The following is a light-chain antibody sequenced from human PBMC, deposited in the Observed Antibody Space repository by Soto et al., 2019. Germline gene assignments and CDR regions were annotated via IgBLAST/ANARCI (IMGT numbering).Light chain of an antibody. CDR3: QQYDTYPVT. Sequence: SISSWLAWYQQKPGKAPKLLIYKASSLESGVPSRFSGSGSGTEFTLTISSLQSDDFATYYCQQYDTYPVTLGGGTKVDIK. CDR1: SISSW. CDR2: KAS. J-gene: IGKJ4*01. V-gene: IGKV1-5*03.